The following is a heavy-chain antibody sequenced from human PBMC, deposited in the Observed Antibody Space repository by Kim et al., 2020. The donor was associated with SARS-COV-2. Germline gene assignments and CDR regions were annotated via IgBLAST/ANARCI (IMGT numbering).Heavy chain of an antibody. CDR2: IYYSGST. V-gene: IGHV4-30-4*01. Sequence: SETLSLTCTVSGGSISSGDYYWSWIRQPPGKGLEWIGYIYYSGSTYYNPSLKSRVTISVDTSKNQFSLRLSSVTAADTAVYYCAGEGPAHCGGDCYFFDYWGQGTLVTVSS. CDR3: AGEGPAHCGGDCYFFDY. CDR1: GGSISSGDYY. D-gene: IGHD2-21*01. J-gene: IGHJ4*02.